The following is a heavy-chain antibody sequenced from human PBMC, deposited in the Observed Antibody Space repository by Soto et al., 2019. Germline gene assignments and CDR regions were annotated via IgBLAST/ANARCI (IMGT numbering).Heavy chain of an antibody. CDR2: IYNDGTYA. D-gene: IGHD6-13*01. J-gene: IGHJ4*02. CDR3: TRGPRATSAGTSAH. V-gene: IGHV3-74*01. Sequence: SLRLSCAGSGFTINMYWMHWVLQVTGKGPVWVARIYNDGTYADYADSVKGRFTISRDNAKDTLYLQMNDLRAEDSALYHCTRGPRATSAGTSAHWGQGTLVTVSS. CDR1: GFTINMYW.